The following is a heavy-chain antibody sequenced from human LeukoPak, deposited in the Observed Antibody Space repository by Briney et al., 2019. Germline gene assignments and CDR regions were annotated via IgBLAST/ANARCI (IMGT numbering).Heavy chain of an antibody. CDR2: IYPSRST. Sequence: PSETLSLTCTVSGGSISSGSYYWRWLPQPAGKGLECIGRIYPSRSTNYNPSLKSRVTISVDTSKNQFSLKLSSVTAADTAVYYCARSPTDGSGSYLYYYYYYMDVWGKGTTVTISS. D-gene: IGHD3-10*01. J-gene: IGHJ6*03. V-gene: IGHV4-61*02. CDR3: ARSPTDGSGSYLYYYYYYMDV. CDR1: GGSISSGSYY.